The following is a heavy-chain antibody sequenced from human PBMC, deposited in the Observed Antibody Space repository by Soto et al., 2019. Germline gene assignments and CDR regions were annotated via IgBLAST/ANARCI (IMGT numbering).Heavy chain of an antibody. D-gene: IGHD3-3*01. CDR2: TYYRSKWYT. Sequence: SQTLSLTCAISGDSVASNSAAWNWIRQSPSRGLEWLGRTYYRSKWYTDYAESVKSRITINPDTSKNQVSLQLKSVTPEDTPVYSCTTAATSGRYVNYYYAIDVWGQGTTGTVS. J-gene: IGHJ6*02. V-gene: IGHV6-1*01. CDR1: GDSVASNSAA. CDR3: TTAATSGRYVNYYYAIDV.